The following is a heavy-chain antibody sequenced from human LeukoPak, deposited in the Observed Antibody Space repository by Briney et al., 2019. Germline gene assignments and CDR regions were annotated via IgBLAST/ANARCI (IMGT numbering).Heavy chain of an antibody. V-gene: IGHV4-39*07. CDR3: ARPKAMVRMNWFDP. Sequence: SETLSLTCTVSGGSISSSSYCWGWIRQPPGKGLEWIGSIYYSGSTYYNPSLKSRVTISVDTSKNQFSLKLNSVTAADTAVYYCARPKAMVRMNWFDPWGQGTLVTVSS. CDR2: IYYSGST. J-gene: IGHJ5*02. CDR1: GGSISSSSYC. D-gene: IGHD3-10*01.